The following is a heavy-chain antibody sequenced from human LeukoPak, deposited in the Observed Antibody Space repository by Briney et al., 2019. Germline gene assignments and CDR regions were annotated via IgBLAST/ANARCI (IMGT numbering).Heavy chain of an antibody. CDR2: IYYSGST. D-gene: IGHD5-24*01. J-gene: IGHJ3*02. CDR1: GGSISSYY. CDR3: ARFRRDGYNFAAFDI. V-gene: IGHV4-59*01. Sequence: PSETLSLACTVSGGSISSYYWSWIRQPPGRGLEWIGYIYYSGSTNYNPSLKSRVTISVDTSKNQFSLKLSSVTAADTAVYYCARFRRDGYNFAAFDIWGQGTMVTVSS.